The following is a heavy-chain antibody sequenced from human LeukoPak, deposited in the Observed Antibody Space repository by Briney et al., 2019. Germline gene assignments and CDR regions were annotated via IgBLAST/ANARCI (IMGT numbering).Heavy chain of an antibody. CDR2: IIPIFGTA. CDR3: AREVCSGGSCYLFSNYYYGMDV. CDR1: GGTFSSYA. D-gene: IGHD2-15*01. Sequence: ASVKVSCKASGGTFSSYAISWARQAPGQGLEWMGGIIPIFGTANYAQKFQGRVTITADESTSTAYMELSSLRSEDTAVYYCAREVCSGGSCYLFSNYYYGMDVWGKGTTVTVSS. V-gene: IGHV1-69*13. J-gene: IGHJ6*04.